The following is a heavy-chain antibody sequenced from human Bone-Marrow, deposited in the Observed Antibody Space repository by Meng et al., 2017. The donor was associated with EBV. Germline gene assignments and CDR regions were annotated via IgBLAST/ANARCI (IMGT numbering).Heavy chain of an antibody. V-gene: IGHV4-34*01. Sequence: VQLQQWGAGLLTPSATLALTCAVYGGSFIGYSWSWIRQPPGKGLEWIGEINHSGSTNYNPSLKSRVTISVDTSKNQFSLKLSSVTAADTAVYYCARGGAVAGFWVWFDPWGQGTLVTVSS. D-gene: IGHD6-19*01. CDR3: ARGGAVAGFWVWFDP. CDR2: INHSGST. J-gene: IGHJ5*02. CDR1: GGSFIGYS.